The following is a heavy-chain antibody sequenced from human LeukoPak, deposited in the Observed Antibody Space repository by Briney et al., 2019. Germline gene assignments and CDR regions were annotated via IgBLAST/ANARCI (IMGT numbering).Heavy chain of an antibody. CDR3: AKASVGSSWPDY. CDR2: ISGSGGRT. D-gene: IGHD6-13*01. J-gene: IGHJ4*02. CDR1: GFTFTNYA. Sequence: GGSLRLSCAASGFTFTNYAMSCVRQAPGKGLEWVSVISGSGGRTYYADSVKGRFTISRDNSKNTLYLQMNSLRAEDTAVYYCAKASVGSSWPDYWGQGALVTVSS. V-gene: IGHV3-23*01.